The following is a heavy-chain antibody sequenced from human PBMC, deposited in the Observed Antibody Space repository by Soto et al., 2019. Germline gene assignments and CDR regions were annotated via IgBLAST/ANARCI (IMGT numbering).Heavy chain of an antibody. D-gene: IGHD2-2*01. CDR1: GDSISSYY. V-gene: IGHV4-39*01. CDR3: ARHSGPYASSWFDA. Sequence: SETLSHTCTVSGDSISSYYWGWIRQPPGKGLEWSGSIYYSGSTYYNPSLKSRVTISINTSKNQMSLELTSVTAADTAVYYCARHSGPYASSWFDAWGQGTLVTVSS. CDR2: IYYSGST. J-gene: IGHJ5*02.